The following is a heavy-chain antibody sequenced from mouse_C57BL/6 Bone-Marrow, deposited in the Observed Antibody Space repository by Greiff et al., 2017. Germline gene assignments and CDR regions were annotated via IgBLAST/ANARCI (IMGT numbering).Heavy chain of an antibody. CDR2: ISDGGSYT. CDR1: GFTFSSYA. V-gene: IGHV5-4*03. D-gene: IGHD3-2*02. J-gene: IGHJ4*01. CDR3: ARAPTAQATSYYAMDY. Sequence: EVKLEESGGGLVKPGGSLKLSCAASGFTFSSYAMSWVRQTPEQRLEWVATISDGGSYTYYPDNVKGRFTISRNNAKNNLYLQMSHLKSEYTAMYYCARAPTAQATSYYAMDYWGQGTTVTVSS.